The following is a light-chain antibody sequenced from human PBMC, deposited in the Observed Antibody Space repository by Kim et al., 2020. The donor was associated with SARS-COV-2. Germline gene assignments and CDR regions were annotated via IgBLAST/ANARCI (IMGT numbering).Light chain of an antibody. Sequence: SITIASAGTRSDVGAYNYVSWSQQHPGKAPTLMIYDVSNRPSGVSNRFSGSKSGNTATLTISGLQAEDEADYYCSSYTSSSTPHWVFGGGIQLTVL. CDR1: RSDVGAYNY. J-gene: IGLJ3*02. V-gene: IGLV2-14*03. CDR2: DVS. CDR3: SSYTSSSTPHWV.